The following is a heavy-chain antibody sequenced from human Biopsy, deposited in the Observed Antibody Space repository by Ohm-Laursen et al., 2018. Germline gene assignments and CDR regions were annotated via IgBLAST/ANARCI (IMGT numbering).Heavy chain of an antibody. V-gene: IGHV3-11*01. J-gene: IGHJ6*02. CDR1: GFTFSDYY. Sequence: SLRLSCAASGFTFSDYYMNWIRQAPGKGLAWVSFITNTVRTVYADSVKGRFTISRDNADNSLHLQMKSLRAEDTAVYYCARELGNGMDVWGQGTPVTVSS. CDR3: ARELGNGMDV. CDR2: ITNTVRTV.